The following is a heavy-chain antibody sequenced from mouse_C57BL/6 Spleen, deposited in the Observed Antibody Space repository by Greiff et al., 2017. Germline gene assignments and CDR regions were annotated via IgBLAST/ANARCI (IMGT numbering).Heavy chain of an antibody. CDR1: GYTFTSYW. J-gene: IGHJ2*01. CDR2: IDPSDSYT. Sequence: QVQLQQPGAELVMPGASVKLSCKASGYTFTSYWMHWVKQRPGQGLEWIGEIDPSDSYTNYNQKFKGKSTLTVDKSSSTVYMQLSSLTSEDSAVYYCARNGIHNYYCSSYDFDYWGQGTTLTVSS. V-gene: IGHV1-69*01. CDR3: ARNGIHNYYCSSYDFDY. D-gene: IGHD1-1*01.